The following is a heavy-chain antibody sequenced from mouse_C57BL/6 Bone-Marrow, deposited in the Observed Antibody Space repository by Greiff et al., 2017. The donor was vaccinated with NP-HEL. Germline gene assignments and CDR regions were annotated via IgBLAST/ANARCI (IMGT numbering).Heavy chain of an antibody. CDR3: ARLGYYGSSHDY. D-gene: IGHD1-1*01. CDR1: GYTFTSYW. V-gene: IGHV1-64*01. CDR2: IHPNSGST. J-gene: IGHJ2*01. Sequence: QVQLQQPGAELVKPGASVKLSCKASGYTFTSYWMHWVKQRPGQGLEWIGMIHPNSGSTNYNEKFKSKATLTVDKSSSPAYMQLSSLTSEDSAVYYCARLGYYGSSHDYWGQGTTLTVSS.